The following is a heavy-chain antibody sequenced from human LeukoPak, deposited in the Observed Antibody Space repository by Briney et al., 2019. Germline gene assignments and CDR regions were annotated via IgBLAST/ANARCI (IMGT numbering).Heavy chain of an antibody. CDR2: ISYDGSNK. CDR1: GFTFSSYG. CDR3: AKEGYCSGGSCYRRVGFDY. D-gene: IGHD2-15*01. Sequence: PGGSLRLSCAASGFTFSSYGMHWVRQAPGKGLEWVAVISYDGSNKYYADSVKGRFTISRDNSKNTLYLQMNSLRAEDTAVYYCAKEGYCSGGSCYRRVGFDYWGQGTLVTVSS. V-gene: IGHV3-30*18. J-gene: IGHJ4*02.